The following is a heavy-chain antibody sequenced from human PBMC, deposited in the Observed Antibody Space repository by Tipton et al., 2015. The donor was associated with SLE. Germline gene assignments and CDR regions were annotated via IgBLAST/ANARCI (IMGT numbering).Heavy chain of an antibody. Sequence: TLSLTCAVSGDSISSSHWWSWIRQAPGRGLEWIGEIFHRGTTNYHPSLKSRVTMSIDTSNNQVFLRLSSVTAADTAVYYCARHDYDDNGYYQRFFDTWGQGTLVTVSS. D-gene: IGHD3-22*01. CDR1: GDSISSSHW. J-gene: IGHJ4*02. CDR3: ARHDYDDNGYYQRFFDT. CDR2: IFHRGTT. V-gene: IGHV4-4*02.